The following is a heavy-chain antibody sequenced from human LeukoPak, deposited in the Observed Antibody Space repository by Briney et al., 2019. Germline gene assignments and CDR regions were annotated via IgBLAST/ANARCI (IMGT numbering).Heavy chain of an antibody. V-gene: IGHV4-30-2*01. CDR2: IYHSGST. CDR3: ARGGESSSGWPLYNWFDP. Sequence: SQTLSLTCTVSGGSISSGGYYWSWIRQPPGKGLEWIGYIYHSGSTYYNPSLKSRVTISVDRSKNQFSLKLSSVTAADTAVYYCARGGESSSGWPLYNWFDPWGQGTLVTVSS. CDR1: GGSISSGGYY. D-gene: IGHD6-19*01. J-gene: IGHJ5*02.